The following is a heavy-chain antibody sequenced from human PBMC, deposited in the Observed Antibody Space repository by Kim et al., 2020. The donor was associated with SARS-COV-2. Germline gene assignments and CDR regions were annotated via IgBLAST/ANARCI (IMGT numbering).Heavy chain of an antibody. CDR3: ARQGLTVTSPEYYYYGMDV. CDR2: IYPGDSDT. D-gene: IGHD4-17*01. Sequence: GASLKISCKGSGYSFTSYWIGWVRQMPGKGLEWMGIIYPGDSDTRYSQSFQGQVTISADKSISTAYLQWSSLKASDTAMYYCARQGLTVTSPEYYYYGMDVWGQGTTVTVSS. J-gene: IGHJ6*02. CDR1: GYSFTSYW. V-gene: IGHV5-51*01.